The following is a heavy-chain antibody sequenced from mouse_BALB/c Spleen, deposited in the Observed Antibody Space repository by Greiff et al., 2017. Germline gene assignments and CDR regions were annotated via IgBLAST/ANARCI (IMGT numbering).Heavy chain of an antibody. CDR3: ARGGMITTGYAMDY. D-gene: IGHD2-4*01. CDR1: GFTFSSYT. Sequence: EVHLVESGGGLVKPGGSLKLSCAASGFTFSSYTMSWVSQTPEKRLEWVATISSGGGNTYYPASVKGRFTISRDNAKNNLYLQMCRLRSEDTALYYDARGGMITTGYAMDYWGQGTSVTVSS. CDR2: ISSGGGNT. V-gene: IGHV5-9*03. J-gene: IGHJ4*01.